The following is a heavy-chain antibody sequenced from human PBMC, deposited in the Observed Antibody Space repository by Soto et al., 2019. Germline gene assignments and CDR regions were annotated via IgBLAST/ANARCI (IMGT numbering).Heavy chain of an antibody. CDR3: GKGNSKWGTGDAFDI. J-gene: IGHJ3*02. D-gene: IGHD7-27*01. Sequence: EVQLLESGGGVVQPGGSLRLSCAAYGYTFKNDALNWVRQAPGKGLEWVSSISGTGGSTFYAGSAKGRFTISRDNSKNTLFLQMTSLRAEDTAVYYCGKGNSKWGTGDAFDIWGQGTMVTVPS. V-gene: IGHV3-23*01. CDR2: ISGTGGST. CDR1: GYTFKNDA.